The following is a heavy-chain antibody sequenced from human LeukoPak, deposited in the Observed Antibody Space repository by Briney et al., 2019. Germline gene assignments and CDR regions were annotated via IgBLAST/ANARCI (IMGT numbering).Heavy chain of an antibody. J-gene: IGHJ4*02. CDR1: GFTFSSYA. CDR2: ISGGGGST. Sequence: GGSLRLSCAASGFTFSSYAMSWVRQAPGKGLEWVSAISGGGGSTYYADSVKGRFTISRDNAKNSLYLQMNSLRAEDTAVYYCAREQYSSSSGYFDYWGQGTLVTVSS. D-gene: IGHD6-6*01. CDR3: AREQYSSSSGYFDY. V-gene: IGHV3-23*01.